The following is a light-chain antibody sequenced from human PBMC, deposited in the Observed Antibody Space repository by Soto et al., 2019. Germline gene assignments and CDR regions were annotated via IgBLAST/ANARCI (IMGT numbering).Light chain of an antibody. V-gene: IGKV1-39*01. CDR2: AAS. Sequence: DIQMTQSPSSLSASVGDRVTITCRASQGISSYLNWYQQKPGKAPKLLIYAASSLQSGVPSRFSGSGSGTDFTLTISSLQPEDFATYYCKQSYSTPPTFGQGTKVEIK. CDR1: QGISSY. CDR3: KQSYSTPPT. J-gene: IGKJ1*01.